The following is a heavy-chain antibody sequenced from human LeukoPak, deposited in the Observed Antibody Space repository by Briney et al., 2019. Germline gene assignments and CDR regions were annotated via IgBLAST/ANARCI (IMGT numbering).Heavy chain of an antibody. CDR3: ARQIGTGGRYYFDS. Sequence: GGSLRLSCAASGFTFDNYAMHWVRQAPGKGLEWVSGISWNSGSIDYADSVKGRFTISRDNSKNTLYLQMNSLRAEDSAVYYCARQIGTGGRYYFDSWGQGTLVTVSS. V-gene: IGHV3-9*01. CDR1: GFTFDNYA. D-gene: IGHD1/OR15-1a*01. J-gene: IGHJ4*02. CDR2: ISWNSGSI.